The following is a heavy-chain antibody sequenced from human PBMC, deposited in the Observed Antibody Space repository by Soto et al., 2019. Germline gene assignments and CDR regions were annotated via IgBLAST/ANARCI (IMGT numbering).Heavy chain of an antibody. D-gene: IGHD3-3*01. CDR2: IYPSDSDT. Sequence: PGESLKISCQGTGYRFSSSWIGWVRQKPGKGLELMGIIYPSDSDTRYRPSFQGQVTISADKSISSAYLQWSSLRASDTAMYYCARGGVSTRTFDYWGQGTPVTVSS. J-gene: IGHJ4*02. V-gene: IGHV5-51*01. CDR3: ARGGVSTRTFDY. CDR1: GYRFSSSW.